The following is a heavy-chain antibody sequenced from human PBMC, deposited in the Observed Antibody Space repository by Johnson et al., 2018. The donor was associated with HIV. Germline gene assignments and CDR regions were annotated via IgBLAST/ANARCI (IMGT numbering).Heavy chain of an antibody. D-gene: IGHD6-19*01. V-gene: IGHV3-66*01. CDR2: IYSGGST. J-gene: IGHJ3*02. CDR1: GFTVSSNY. Sequence: VQLVESGGGLVQPGGSLRLSCAASGFTVSSNYITWVRQAPGKGLEWVSVIYSGGSTYYADSVKGRFTISRDKSKNTLYLQMNSLRAEDTAVYYCARDPREGWPVAFDILGQGTMVTVSS. CDR3: ARDPREGWPVAFDI.